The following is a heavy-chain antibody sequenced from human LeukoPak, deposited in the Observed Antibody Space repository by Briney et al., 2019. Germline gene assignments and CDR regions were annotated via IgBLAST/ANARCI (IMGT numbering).Heavy chain of an antibody. CDR2: VSPTGDT. D-gene: IGHD6-25*01. CDR3: VREVQHSGYFEN. J-gene: IGHJ4*02. Sequence: PSETLSLTCSVSGASTSDSFWSWVRQPPGKRLGWIGFVSPTGDTQYNPSLESRVSISADTSTNQFSLSLRSVTAADTAMYYCVREVQHSGYFENWGQGSLVTVSS. V-gene: IGHV4-59*01. CDR1: GASTSDSF.